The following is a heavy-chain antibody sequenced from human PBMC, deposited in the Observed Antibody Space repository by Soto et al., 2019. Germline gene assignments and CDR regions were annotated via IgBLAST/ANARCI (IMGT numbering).Heavy chain of an antibody. D-gene: IGHD3-16*02. CDR1: GFTFGDYA. V-gene: IGHV3-49*03. Sequence: PGGSLRLSCTASGFTFGDYAMSWFRQAPGKGLEWVGFIRSKAYGGTTEYAASVKGRFTISRDDSKSSAYLQMNSLKTEDTAVYYCTRGHDDYIWGSYRYYFDYWGQGTLVTVSS. J-gene: IGHJ4*02. CDR2: IRSKAYGGTT. CDR3: TRGHDDYIWGSYRYYFDY.